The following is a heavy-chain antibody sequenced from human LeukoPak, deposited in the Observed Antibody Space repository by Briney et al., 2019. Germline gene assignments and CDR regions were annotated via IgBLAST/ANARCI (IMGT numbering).Heavy chain of an antibody. V-gene: IGHV3-23*01. D-gene: IGHD1-26*01. Sequence: GGSLRLSCAASGFTFTTYAMSWVRQAPGNGLDWVSGISASGGRTWYADSVKGRFTISRDNSENTVYLQMNSLRAEDTAVYYCAKGNSGNFGPQYLQHWGQGTLVTVSS. CDR3: AKGNSGNFGPQYLQH. CDR2: ISASGGRT. J-gene: IGHJ1*01. CDR1: GFTFTTYA.